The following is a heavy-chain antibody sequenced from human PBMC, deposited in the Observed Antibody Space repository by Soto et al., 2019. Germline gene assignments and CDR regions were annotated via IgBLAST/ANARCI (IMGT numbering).Heavy chain of an antibody. V-gene: IGHV4-31*03. Sequence: SETLSLTCTVSGGSISAGYYWSWIRQHPGKGLEWIGSISYSGSTSYNPSLKSRLTISVDRSTSQFSLNLSSVTAADTAVYYCARRDRSGYSYWLDTWGQGTLVTVSS. CDR3: ARRDRSGYSYWLDT. CDR2: ISYSGST. D-gene: IGHD3-22*01. J-gene: IGHJ5*02. CDR1: GGSISAGYY.